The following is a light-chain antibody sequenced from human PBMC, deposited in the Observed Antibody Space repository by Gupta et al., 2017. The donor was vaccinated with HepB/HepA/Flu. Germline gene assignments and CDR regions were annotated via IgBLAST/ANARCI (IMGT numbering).Light chain of an antibody. CDR1: SLRNCY. CDR2: GKN. Sequence: SSQLPHHSALSVALAQTVRITCQGDSLRNCYASWYQQKPGRAPLLVIYGKNNRPSGIPDRCSGATSLDTASSTITGAQAEDEADYYCNSRDSSGDNFVLFGGGTKVTVL. J-gene: IGLJ2*01. CDR3: NSRDSSGDNFVL. V-gene: IGLV3-19*01.